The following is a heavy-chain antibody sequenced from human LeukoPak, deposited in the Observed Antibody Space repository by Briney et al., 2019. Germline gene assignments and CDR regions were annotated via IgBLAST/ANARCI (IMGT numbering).Heavy chain of an antibody. V-gene: IGHV3-21*01. CDR3: TRDGSGWSRDV. Sequence: GGSLSLSCAASGFTCSVRGMTWARHAPGMGLGWVSTIPSSGNSIYSAESVKGRFTGSRDNAKSSVYLQMISLTAEDTAVYYCTRDGSGWSRDVWGQGTTVTVSS. J-gene: IGHJ6*02. CDR1: GFTCSVRG. D-gene: IGHD6-19*01. CDR2: IPSSGNSI.